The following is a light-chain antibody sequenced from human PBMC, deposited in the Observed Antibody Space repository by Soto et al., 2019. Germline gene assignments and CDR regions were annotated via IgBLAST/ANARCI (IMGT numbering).Light chain of an antibody. Sequence: QAVVTQSPSASDSLGASVKLTCTLSSGHSSYAIAWHQQQPEKGPRYLMKLNSDGSHSKGDGIPDRFSGSSSGAERYLSISSLQSEDEADYYCQTWGSGPVVFGGGTKVTVL. CDR2: LNSDGSH. CDR3: QTWGSGPVV. V-gene: IGLV4-69*01. CDR1: SGHSSYA. J-gene: IGLJ2*01.